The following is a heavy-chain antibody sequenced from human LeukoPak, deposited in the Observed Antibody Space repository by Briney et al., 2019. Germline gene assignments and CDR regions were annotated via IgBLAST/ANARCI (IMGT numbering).Heavy chain of an antibody. Sequence: SETLSLTCSVSGGSISSYYWNWIRQTPGKGLQWIGYTHYSGSTNYNPTLKSRVSISVDTSKNQFSLKLSSVTAADTALYYCARGNAYNWRFDFWGQGTLVTVSS. V-gene: IGHV4-59*01. D-gene: IGHD1-1*01. CDR3: ARGNAYNWRFDF. CDR2: THYSGST. J-gene: IGHJ4*02. CDR1: GGSISSYY.